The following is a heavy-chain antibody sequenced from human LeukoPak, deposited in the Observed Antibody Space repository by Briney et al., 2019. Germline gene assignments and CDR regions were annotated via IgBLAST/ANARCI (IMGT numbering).Heavy chain of an antibody. Sequence: GGSLRLSCAASGFTFSSYWMSWVRQAPGKGLEWVANIKQDGSEKYYVDSVEGRFTISRDNAKNSLYLQMNSLRAEDTAVYYCARGYYDFWSGLEYFQHWGQGTLVTVSS. CDR3: ARGYYDFWSGLEYFQH. D-gene: IGHD3-3*01. CDR1: GFTFSSYW. CDR2: IKQDGSEK. V-gene: IGHV3-7*01. J-gene: IGHJ1*01.